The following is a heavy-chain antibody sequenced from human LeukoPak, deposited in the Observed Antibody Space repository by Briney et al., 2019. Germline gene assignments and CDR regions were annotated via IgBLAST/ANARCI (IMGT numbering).Heavy chain of an antibody. CDR3: ASPNGSGDY. CDR1: GGSISSGGYY. D-gene: IGHD6-25*01. Sequence: PSETLSLTCTVSGGSISSGGYYWSWIRQPPGKGLEWIGYIYHSGSTYYNPSLKSRVTISVDRSKNQFSLKLSSVTAADTAVYYCASPNGSGDYWGQGTLVTVSS. V-gene: IGHV4-30-2*01. J-gene: IGHJ4*02. CDR2: IYHSGST.